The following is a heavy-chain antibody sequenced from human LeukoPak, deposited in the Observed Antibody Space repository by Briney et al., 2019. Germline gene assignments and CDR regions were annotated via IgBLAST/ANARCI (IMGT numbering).Heavy chain of an antibody. CDR2: IYTSGST. Sequence: SETLSLTCTVSGGSTSSYYWSWIRQPAGKGLEWIGRIYTSGSTNYNPSLKSRVTRSVDTSKNQFSLKLSSVTAADTAVYYCARAGIVGATVISPWGQGTLVTVSS. V-gene: IGHV4-4*07. CDR3: ARAGIVGATVISP. D-gene: IGHD1-26*01. CDR1: GGSTSSYY. J-gene: IGHJ5*02.